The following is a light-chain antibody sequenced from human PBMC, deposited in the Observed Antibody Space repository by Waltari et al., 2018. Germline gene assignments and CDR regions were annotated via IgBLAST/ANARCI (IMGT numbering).Light chain of an antibody. CDR3: QQYYSTPPT. CDR1: QSVLYCSNNKNY. J-gene: IGKJ2*01. V-gene: IGKV4-1*01. CDR2: WAS. Sequence: DIVMTQSPDSLAGSLGERATINCKSSQSVLYCSNNKNYLAWYQQKLGQPPKLLIYWASTRESGVPDRFSGSGSGTDFTLTISSLQAEDVAVYYCQQYYSTPPTFGQGTKLEIK.